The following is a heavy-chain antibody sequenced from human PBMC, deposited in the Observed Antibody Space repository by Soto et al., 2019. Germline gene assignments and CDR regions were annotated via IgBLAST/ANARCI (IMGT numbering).Heavy chain of an antibody. CDR2: IYYSGST. V-gene: IGHV4-31*03. CDR1: GGSISSGGYY. J-gene: IGHJ5*02. Sequence: QVQLQESGPGLVKPSQTLSLTCTVSGGSISSGGYYWSWIRQHPGKGLEWIGYIYYSGSTYYNPSLKSRVTISVDTSKNQFSLKLSSVTAADTAVYYCARGGYDILTGYYLRRQDWFDPWGQGTLVTVSS. D-gene: IGHD3-9*01. CDR3: ARGGYDILTGYYLRRQDWFDP.